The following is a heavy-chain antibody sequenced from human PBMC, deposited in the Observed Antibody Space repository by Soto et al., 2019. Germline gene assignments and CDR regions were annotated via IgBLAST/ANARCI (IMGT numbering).Heavy chain of an antibody. V-gene: IGHV3-43*01. CDR1: GFTFDDYT. CDR2: ISWDGDSA. J-gene: IGHJ4*02. Sequence: GGSLRLSCAASGFTFDDYTMHWARQTPGKGLEWVSLISWDGDSAYYADSVRGRFTISRDNSKNSLFLQMNNVRAEDAALYFCAKVSRGNSPELDFWGQGTLVTVSS. D-gene: IGHD1-1*01. CDR3: AKVSRGNSPELDF.